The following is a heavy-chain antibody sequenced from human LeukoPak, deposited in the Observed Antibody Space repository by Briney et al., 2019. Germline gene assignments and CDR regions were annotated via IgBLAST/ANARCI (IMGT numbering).Heavy chain of an antibody. Sequence: SETLSLTCTVSGGSISSYYWSWIRQPPGKGLKWIGNIYTSGSANYNPSLKSRVSMSVDTSQNQFSLKLTSVTAADTAVYYCARRVSGASRFDPWGQGTLVTVSS. J-gene: IGHJ5*02. CDR3: ARRVSGASRFDP. D-gene: IGHD1-26*01. CDR1: GGSISSYY. CDR2: IYTSGSA. V-gene: IGHV4-4*08.